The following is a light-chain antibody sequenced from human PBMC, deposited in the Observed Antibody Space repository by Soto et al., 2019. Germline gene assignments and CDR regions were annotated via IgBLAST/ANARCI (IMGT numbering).Light chain of an antibody. CDR3: QQSYSTPVT. CDR1: QSISSY. V-gene: IGKV1-39*01. Sequence: DIQMTQSPSSVSASVRDRVTITCRASQSISSYLNWYQQKPGKXXKXLIYAASSLQSGVPSRFSGSGSGTDFTLTIGSLQPEDVATYDGQQSYSTPVTFGQGTRLEIK. J-gene: IGKJ5*01. CDR2: AAS.